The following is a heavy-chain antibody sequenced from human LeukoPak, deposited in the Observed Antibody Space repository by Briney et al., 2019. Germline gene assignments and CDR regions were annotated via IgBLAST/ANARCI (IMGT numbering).Heavy chain of an antibody. CDR2: IYSGGST. CDR1: GFTFSSYA. J-gene: IGHJ4*02. V-gene: IGHV3-66*02. D-gene: IGHD5-18*01. Sequence: GGSLRLSCAASGFTFSSYAMSWVRQAPGKGLEWVSVIYSGGSTYYADSVKGRFTISRDNSKNTLYLQMNSLRAEDTAVYYCARAPWDTAMVNWGQGTLVTVSS. CDR3: ARAPWDTAMVN.